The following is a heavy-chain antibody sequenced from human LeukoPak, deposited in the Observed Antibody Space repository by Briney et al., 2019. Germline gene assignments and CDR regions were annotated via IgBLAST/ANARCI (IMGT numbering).Heavy chain of an antibody. Sequence: KPSQTLSLTCTVSGGSISSGDYYWSWIRQPPGKGLEWIGYIYYSGSTYHNPSLKSRVTISVDTSKNQFSLKLSSVTAADTAVYYCARQYDFWSGVGSYFDYWGQGTLVTVSS. J-gene: IGHJ4*02. CDR2: IYYSGST. CDR3: ARQYDFWSGVGSYFDY. CDR1: GGSISSGDYY. V-gene: IGHV4-30-4*08. D-gene: IGHD3-3*01.